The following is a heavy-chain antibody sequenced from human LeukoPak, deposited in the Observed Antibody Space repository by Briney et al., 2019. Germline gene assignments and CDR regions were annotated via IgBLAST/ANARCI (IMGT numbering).Heavy chain of an antibody. V-gene: IGHV4-59*12. CDR2: IYYSGST. Sequence: KSSETLSLTCTVSGGSISSDYWSWIRQPPGKGLEWIGYIYYSGSTNYNPSLKSRVTISVDTSKNQFSLKLSSVTAADTAVYYCARDITHSGSYWGYWGQGTLVTVSS. CDR1: GGSISSDY. D-gene: IGHD1-26*01. CDR3: ARDITHSGSYWGY. J-gene: IGHJ4*02.